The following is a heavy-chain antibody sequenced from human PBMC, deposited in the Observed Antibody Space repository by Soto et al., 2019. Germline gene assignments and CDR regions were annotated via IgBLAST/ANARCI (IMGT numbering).Heavy chain of an antibody. CDR3: ARIFGVVEDPYYYYGMDV. D-gene: IGHD3-3*01. V-gene: IGHV5-10-1*01. CDR2: IDPSDSYT. J-gene: IGHJ6*02. Sequence: PGESLKISCKGSGYSFTSYWISWVRQMPGKGLEWMGRIDPSDSYTNYSPSFQGHVTISADKSIRTAYLQWSSLKASDTAMYYCARIFGVVEDPYYYYGMDVWGQGTTVTVSS. CDR1: GYSFTSYW.